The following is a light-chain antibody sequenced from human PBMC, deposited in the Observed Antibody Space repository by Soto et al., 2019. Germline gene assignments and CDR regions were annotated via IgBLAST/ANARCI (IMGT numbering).Light chain of an antibody. CDR3: QQYYSTPCT. V-gene: IGKV4-1*01. Sequence: DIVMTQSPDSLAVSLGERATINCKSSQCVLYSSNNKNYLAWYQQKPGQPPKLLIYWTSTRESGGPDRLSGSGPGTASTLTISSLQAEDVAVYNCQQYYSTPCTFGQGTKVEIK. CDR1: QCVLYSSNNKNY. J-gene: IGKJ1*01. CDR2: WTS.